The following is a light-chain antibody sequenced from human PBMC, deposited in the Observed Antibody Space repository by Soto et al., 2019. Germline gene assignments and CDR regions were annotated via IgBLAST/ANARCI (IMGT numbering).Light chain of an antibody. V-gene: IGKV3-20*01. Sequence: EIVLTQSPGTLSLSPGERATLSCRASQSVSSSYLAWYQQKPGQAPRLLIYGASSSATGIPDRFSGSGSGTDFPLTISRLEPEDFAVYYCQQYGSSLFTFGHGNKVD. CDR3: QQYGSSLFT. CDR2: GAS. CDR1: QSVSSSY. J-gene: IGKJ3*01.